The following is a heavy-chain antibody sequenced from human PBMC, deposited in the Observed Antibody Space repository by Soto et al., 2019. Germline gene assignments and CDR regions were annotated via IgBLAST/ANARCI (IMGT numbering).Heavy chain of an antibody. CDR1: GDSINTYT. CDR3: ARGDQELDY. D-gene: IGHD1-26*01. CDR2: IFSSGST. J-gene: IGHJ4*02. V-gene: IGHV4-59*01. Sequence: SETLSLTCTVSGDSINTYTWTWIRQPPGKGLEWIGYIFSSGSTNYNPSLQSRLTISVDTSKNLFSLKLNSVTAADTAVYYCARGDQELDYWGQGTLVTVSS.